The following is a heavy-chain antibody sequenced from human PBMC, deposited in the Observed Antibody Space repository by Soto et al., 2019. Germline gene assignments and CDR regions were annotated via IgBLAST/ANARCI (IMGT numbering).Heavy chain of an antibody. Sequence: ASVKVSCKASGGTFSSYTISWVRQAPGQGLEWMGRIIPILGIANYAQKFQGRVTISVDTSENQFSLKLTSVSAADTAVYYCARDGSGYDFWDGPYYFDYWGQGIQVTVSS. CDR1: GGTFSSYT. V-gene: IGHV1-69*04. CDR2: IIPILGIA. D-gene: IGHD3-3*01. CDR3: ARDGSGYDFWDGPYYFDY. J-gene: IGHJ4*02.